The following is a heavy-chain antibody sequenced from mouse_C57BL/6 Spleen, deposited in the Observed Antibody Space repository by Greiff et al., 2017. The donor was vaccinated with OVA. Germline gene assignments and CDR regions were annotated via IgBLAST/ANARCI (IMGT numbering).Heavy chain of an antibody. Sequence: VQLKQSGPELVKPGASVKMSCKASGYTFTDYNMHWVKQSHGKSLEWIGYINPNNGGTSYNQKFKGKATLTVNKSSSTAYMELRSLTSEDSAVYYCARSPIYYDYHYFNYWGQGTTLTVSS. CDR3: ARSPIYYDYHYFNY. CDR2: INPNNGGT. J-gene: IGHJ2*01. CDR1: GYTFTDYN. V-gene: IGHV1-22*01. D-gene: IGHD2-4*01.